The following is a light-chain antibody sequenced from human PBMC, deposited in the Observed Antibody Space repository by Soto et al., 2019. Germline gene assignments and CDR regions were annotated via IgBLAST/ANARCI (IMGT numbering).Light chain of an antibody. CDR2: GAS. V-gene: IGKV3D-15*01. CDR1: QTIGSD. J-gene: IGKJ2*01. CDR3: HHYKNFPPYT. Sequence: DIVMTQSPATLSVSPGETATLSCRASQTIGSDLAWYQQKPGQTPRLLIFGASNRATGIPARFSGSGSGTDFPPTISSLQSEDFAVYYCHHYKNFPPYTFGQGTKLEIK.